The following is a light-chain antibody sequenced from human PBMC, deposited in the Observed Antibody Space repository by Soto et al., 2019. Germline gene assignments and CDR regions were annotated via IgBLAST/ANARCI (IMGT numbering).Light chain of an antibody. CDR3: QQYDNLPLT. V-gene: IGKV1-33*01. CDR2: DAS. Sequence: DIQMTQSPSTVSASVGDRVTITCRASQGISRVLGWYQQKPGKAPKLLIYDASNLETGVPSRFSGSGSGTDFTFTISSLQPEDIATYYCQQYDNLPLTFGGGTKVDI. CDR1: QGISRV. J-gene: IGKJ4*01.